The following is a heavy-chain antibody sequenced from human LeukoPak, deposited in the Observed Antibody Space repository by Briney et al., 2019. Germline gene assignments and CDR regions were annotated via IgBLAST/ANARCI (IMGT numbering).Heavy chain of an antibody. J-gene: IGHJ4*02. CDR1: GFTFSSYS. CDR3: ARAVAGRSRYYFDY. CDR2: ISSSSSYI. D-gene: IGHD6-19*01. V-gene: IGHV3-21*01. Sequence: PGGSLRLSCAASGFTFSSYSMNWVRQAPGKGLEWVSSISSSSSYIYYADSVKGRFTISRDNAKNSLYLQMNSLRAEDTAVYYCARAVAGRSRYYFDYWGQGTLVTVSS.